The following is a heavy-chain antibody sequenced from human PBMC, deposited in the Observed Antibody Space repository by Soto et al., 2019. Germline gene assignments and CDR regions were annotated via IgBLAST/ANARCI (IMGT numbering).Heavy chain of an antibody. CDR3: GSPRSGPSPDVGH. D-gene: IGHD2-15*01. V-gene: IGHV1-2*02. Sequence: ASVKVSCKASVFSVDTTYCIHWVRRAPGQGLEWMGSINPNSGDTNYAQNFQGRVTMTRDTSISTAYMEVSSLTSGDTAVYYCGSPRSGPSPDVGHWGHGTVVTVSS. CDR2: INPNSGDT. CDR1: VFSVDTTYC. J-gene: IGHJ4*01.